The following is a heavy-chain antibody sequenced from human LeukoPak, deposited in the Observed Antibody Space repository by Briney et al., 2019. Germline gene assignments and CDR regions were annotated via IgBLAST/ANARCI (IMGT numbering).Heavy chain of an antibody. D-gene: IGHD6-13*01. Sequence: ASVKVSCKASGGTFSSYAISWVRQAPGQGLEWMGRIIPILGIANYAQKFQGRVTITADKSTSTGYMELSSLRSEDTAVYYCARGSSRAPYYFDYWGQGTLVTVSS. V-gene: IGHV1-69*04. CDR2: IIPILGIA. CDR3: ARGSSRAPYYFDY. CDR1: GGTFSSYA. J-gene: IGHJ4*02.